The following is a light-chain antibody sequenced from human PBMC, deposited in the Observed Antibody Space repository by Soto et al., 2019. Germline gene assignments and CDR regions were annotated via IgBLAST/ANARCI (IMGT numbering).Light chain of an antibody. J-gene: IGKJ2*03. Sequence: EIVLTQSPDTLSLSPGERATFSCRASQSVSSGHLAWYQQKRGQAPTLLIYAASTRATGVPDRFSGSGSGTDFALTISSLQPEDFAVYFCQHPSSLPFSFGQGTKLEIK. CDR2: AAS. CDR1: QSVSSGH. CDR3: QHPSSLPFS. V-gene: IGKV3D-20*02.